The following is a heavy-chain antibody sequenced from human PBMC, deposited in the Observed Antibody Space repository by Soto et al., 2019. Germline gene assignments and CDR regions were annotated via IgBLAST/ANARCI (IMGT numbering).Heavy chain of an antibody. Sequence: PWGSLRLSCAASGFTFSSYGMHWVRQAPGKGLEWVAVISYDGSNKYYADSVKGRFTISRDNSKNTLYLQMNSLRAEDTAVYYCAKDHYYDSSGLDYWGQGTLVTVSS. CDR3: AKDHYYDSSGLDY. J-gene: IGHJ4*02. CDR2: ISYDGSNK. CDR1: GFTFSSYG. V-gene: IGHV3-30*18. D-gene: IGHD3-22*01.